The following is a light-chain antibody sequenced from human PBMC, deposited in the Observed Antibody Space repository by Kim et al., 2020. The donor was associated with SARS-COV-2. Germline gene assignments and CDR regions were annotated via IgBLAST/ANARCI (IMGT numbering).Light chain of an antibody. Sequence: EIVLTQSPATLSLSPGERATLSCRASQSVSRYLAWYQQKPGQAPRLLIYDASDRATGIPARFSGSGSGTDFTLTISSLEPEDFAVYYCQQRRNWPLTFGGGTKVDIK. CDR1: QSVSRY. CDR3: QQRRNWPLT. J-gene: IGKJ4*01. CDR2: DAS. V-gene: IGKV3-11*01.